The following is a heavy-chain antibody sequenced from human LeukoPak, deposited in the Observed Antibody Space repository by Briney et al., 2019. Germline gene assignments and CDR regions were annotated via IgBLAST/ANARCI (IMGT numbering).Heavy chain of an antibody. CDR3: ASLLTVTKPLDY. J-gene: IGHJ4*02. CDR1: GGTFSSYA. V-gene: IGHV1-69*13. CDR2: IIPIFGTA. D-gene: IGHD4-17*01. Sequence: VASVKVSCKASGGTFSSYAISWVRQAPGQGLEWMGGIIPIFGTANYAQKFQGRVTITAGESTSTAYMELSSLRSEDTAVYYCASLLTVTKPLDYWGQGTLVTVSS.